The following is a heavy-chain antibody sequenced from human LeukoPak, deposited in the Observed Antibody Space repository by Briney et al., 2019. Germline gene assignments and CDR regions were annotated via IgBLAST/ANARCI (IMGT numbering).Heavy chain of an antibody. CDR1: GYTFTGYY. CDR3: ARDYDSSGYPNVPFDY. Sequence: GASVKVSCKASGYTFTGYYMHWVRQAPGQGLEWMGWISAYNGNTNYAQKLQGRVTMTTDTSTSTAYMELRSLRSDDTAVYYCARDYDSSGYPNVPFDYWGQGTLVTVSS. V-gene: IGHV1-18*04. CDR2: ISAYNGNT. D-gene: IGHD3-22*01. J-gene: IGHJ4*02.